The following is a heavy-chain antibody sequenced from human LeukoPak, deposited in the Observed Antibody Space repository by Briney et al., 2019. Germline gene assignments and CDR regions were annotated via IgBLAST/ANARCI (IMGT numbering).Heavy chain of an antibody. V-gene: IGHV3-48*04. CDR1: GFTFSSYS. CDR3: ARDLGKFSIFYFDY. D-gene: IGHD1-14*01. CDR2: ISSSGSTI. Sequence: GGSLRLSCAASGFTFSSYSMNWVRQAPGKGLEWVSYISSSGSTIYYADSVKGRFTISRDNAKNSLYLQMNSLRAEDTAVYYCARDLGKFSIFYFDYWGQGTLVTVSS. J-gene: IGHJ4*02.